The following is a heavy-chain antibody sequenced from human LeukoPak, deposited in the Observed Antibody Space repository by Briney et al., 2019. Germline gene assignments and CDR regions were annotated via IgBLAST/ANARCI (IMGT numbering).Heavy chain of an antibody. J-gene: IGHJ4*02. CDR2: IYYSGST. Sequence: SETLSLTCTVSGGSISSYYWSWIRQPPGKGLEWIGYIYYSGSTNYNPSLKSRVTISVDTSKNQFSLKLSSVTAADTAVYYCAVASWGNLEVYWGQGTLVTVSS. D-gene: IGHD7-27*01. V-gene: IGHV4-59*12. CDR1: GGSISSYY. CDR3: AVASWGNLEVY.